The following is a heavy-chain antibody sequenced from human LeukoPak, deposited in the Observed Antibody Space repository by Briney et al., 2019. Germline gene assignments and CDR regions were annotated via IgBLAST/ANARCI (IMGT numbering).Heavy chain of an antibody. Sequence: GGSLRLSCAASGFSFSDYYMSWIRQAPGKGLEWVSYISSSGSTIYYADSVKGRFTISRDNAKNSLYLQMNSLRAEDTAVYYCAREWRFGEFNYCGMDVWGQGTTVTVSS. CDR3: AREWRFGEFNYCGMDV. V-gene: IGHV3-11*01. J-gene: IGHJ6*02. CDR2: ISSSGSTI. CDR1: GFSFSDYY. D-gene: IGHD3-10*01.